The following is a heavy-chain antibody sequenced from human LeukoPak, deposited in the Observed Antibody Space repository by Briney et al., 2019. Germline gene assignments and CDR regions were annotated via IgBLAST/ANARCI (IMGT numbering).Heavy chain of an antibody. CDR1: GGTFNNYI. J-gene: IGHJ4*02. CDR2: IILILDIA. Sequence: SVRVSCKTSGGTFNNYIISWVRQAPGQGLEWVGTIILILDIANYAQKFQGRVAITADTSTSTAYMELSDLGSEDMAVYFCAREPEGLTTESHWGQGTLVTVSS. D-gene: IGHD1-14*01. V-gene: IGHV1-69*04. CDR3: AREPEGLTTESH.